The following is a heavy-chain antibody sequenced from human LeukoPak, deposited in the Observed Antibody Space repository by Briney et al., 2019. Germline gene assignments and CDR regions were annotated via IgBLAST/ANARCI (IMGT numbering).Heavy chain of an antibody. CDR3: ARYDGGSGPFDY. Sequence: GGSLRLSCTGSGFSFRDHSMSWVRQPPGKGLEWVSAISGSGGSTYYADSVKGRFTISRDNSKNMLYLQMNSLRAEDTAVYYCARYDGGSGPFDYWGQGTLVTVSS. CDR1: GFSFRDHS. D-gene: IGHD3-10*01. J-gene: IGHJ4*02. V-gene: IGHV3-23*01. CDR2: ISGSGGST.